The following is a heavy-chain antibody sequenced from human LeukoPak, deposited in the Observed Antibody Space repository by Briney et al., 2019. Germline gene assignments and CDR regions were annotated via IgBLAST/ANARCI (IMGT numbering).Heavy chain of an antibody. V-gene: IGHV3-64*01. J-gene: IGHJ4*02. D-gene: IGHD2-2*01. Sequence: GGSLRLSCAASGFTFSNYAMYWVRQAPGKGLEYLSAISSNGGSTYYANSVKGRFTISRDNSKNTLYLQMGSLRAEDMAVYYCARYRCSSTSCFVDYWGQGTLVTVSS. CDR2: ISSNGGST. CDR1: GFTFSNYA. CDR3: ARYRCSSTSCFVDY.